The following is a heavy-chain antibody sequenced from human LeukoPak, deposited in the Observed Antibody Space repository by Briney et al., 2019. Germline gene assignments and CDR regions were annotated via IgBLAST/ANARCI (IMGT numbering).Heavy chain of an antibody. CDR2: IIPILGIA. CDR1: GGTFSSYA. V-gene: IGHV1-69*04. D-gene: IGHD2-8*01. Sequence: SVKVSCKASGGTFSSYAISWVRQAPGQGLEWMGRIIPILGIANYAQKFQGRVTITADKSTSTAYMELSSLRSEDTAVYYCARDRMVSPWFDPWGQGTLVTVSS. CDR3: ARDRMVSPWFDP. J-gene: IGHJ5*02.